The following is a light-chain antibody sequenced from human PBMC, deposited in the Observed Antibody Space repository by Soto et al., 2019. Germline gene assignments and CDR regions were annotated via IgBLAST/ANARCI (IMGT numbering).Light chain of an antibody. CDR2: SNN. CDR1: SSNIGRNT. Sequence: QPVLTQPPSASGTPGQRVTISCSGSSSNIGRNTVNWYQQVPGTAPKVLIYSNNQRPSGVPDRFSGSKSGTSASLAISGLQSEDEADYYCATWDDSQNGPVFGGGTKLTVL. CDR3: ATWDDSQNGPV. J-gene: IGLJ2*01. V-gene: IGLV1-44*01.